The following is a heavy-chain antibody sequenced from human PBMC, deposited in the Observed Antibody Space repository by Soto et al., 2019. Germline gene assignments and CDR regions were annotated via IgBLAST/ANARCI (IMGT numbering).Heavy chain of an antibody. Sequence: SETLSLTCTVCGGSISSSSYYWGWIRQPPGKGLEWIGSIYYSGSTYYNPSLKSRVTISVDTSKNQFSLKLSSVTAADTAVYYCAGKDAGGSYSAFDIWGQGTMVTVSS. D-gene: IGHD1-26*01. J-gene: IGHJ3*02. CDR2: IYYSGST. V-gene: IGHV4-39*01. CDR1: GGSISSSSYY. CDR3: AGKDAGGSYSAFDI.